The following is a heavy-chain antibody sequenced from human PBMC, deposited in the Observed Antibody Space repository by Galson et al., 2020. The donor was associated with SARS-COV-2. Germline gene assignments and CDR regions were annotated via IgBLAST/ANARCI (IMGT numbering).Heavy chain of an antibody. CDR2: IHYRGTT. J-gene: IGHJ4*02. Sequence: SQTLSLTCSVSGDSISPNNYYWAWIRQPPGKGLEWIGSIHYRGTTDYNPSLKSRVTMSVDTSKNQFSLRLNYVTAADTAVYYCTRVISSSSDYWGQGILVTVSS. CDR3: TRVISSSSDY. D-gene: IGHD6-13*01. CDR1: GDSISPNNYY. V-gene: IGHV4-39*07.